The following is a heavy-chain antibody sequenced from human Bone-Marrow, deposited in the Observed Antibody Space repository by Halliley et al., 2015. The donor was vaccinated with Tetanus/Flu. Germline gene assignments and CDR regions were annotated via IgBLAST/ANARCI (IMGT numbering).Heavy chain of an antibody. D-gene: IGHD1-26*01. V-gene: IGHV4-59*09. CDR3: ARGYYSGNYDVNDY. J-gene: IGHJ4*02. CDR2: LYYSGTT. Sequence: EWIGYLYYSGTTNHNPSLKTRVTISVDTSKNQFSLKLSSVTAADTAVYYCARGYYSGNYDVNDYWGQGTLVTVSS.